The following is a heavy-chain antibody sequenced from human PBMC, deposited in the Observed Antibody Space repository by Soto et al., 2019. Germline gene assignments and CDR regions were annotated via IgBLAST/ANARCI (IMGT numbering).Heavy chain of an antibody. CDR3: ATKVRFPKYEYYGMDV. Sequence: QVELVESGGGVVKPGRSLRLSCGASGFTFNTSGMHWVRQAPDGGLEWVAVISYDGNTAYYGDSVKGRFTISRDNSKNTLYLQLNSLRSEDTAIYYCATKVRFPKYEYYGMDVWGQGTTVIVS. V-gene: IGHV3-30*03. CDR2: ISYDGNTA. CDR1: GFTFNTSG. D-gene: IGHD2-2*01. J-gene: IGHJ6*02.